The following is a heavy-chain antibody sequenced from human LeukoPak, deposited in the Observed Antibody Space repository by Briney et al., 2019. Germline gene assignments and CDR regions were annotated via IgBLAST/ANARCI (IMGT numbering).Heavy chain of an antibody. D-gene: IGHD3-16*01. CDR1: GFTFSSYS. V-gene: IGHV3-48*02. Sequence: HPGGSLRLSCAAPGFTFSSYSMNWVRQAPGKGLEWVSYISSSSSTIYYADSVKGRFTISRDNAKNSLYLQMNSLRDEDTAVYYCARDLWVRSNTDFDYWGQGTLVTVSS. CDR2: ISSSSSTI. J-gene: IGHJ4*02. CDR3: ARDLWVRSNTDFDY.